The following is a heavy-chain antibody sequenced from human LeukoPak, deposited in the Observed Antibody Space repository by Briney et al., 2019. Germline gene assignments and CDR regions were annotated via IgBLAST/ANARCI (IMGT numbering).Heavy chain of an antibody. V-gene: IGHV1-18*01. CDR2: ISAYNGNT. D-gene: IGHD6-19*01. Sequence: GASVKVSCKASGYTFTSYGISWVRQAPGQGLEWMGWISAYNGNTNYAQKLQGRVTMTTDTSTSTAYMELRSLRSDDTAVYYCARDLLAIAVAVTHWFDPWGQGTLVTVSS. J-gene: IGHJ5*02. CDR1: GYTFTSYG. CDR3: ARDLLAIAVAVTHWFDP.